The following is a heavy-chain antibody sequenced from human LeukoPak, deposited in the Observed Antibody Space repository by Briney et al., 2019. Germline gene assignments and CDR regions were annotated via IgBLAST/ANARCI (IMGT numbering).Heavy chain of an antibody. CDR3: ASSEGQQAYGMDV. J-gene: IGHJ6*02. Sequence: GGSLRLSCAASGFTFSSYSMNWVRQAPGKGLEWVSSISSSSSYIYYADSVKGRFTISRDNAKNSLYLQMNSLRAEDTAVYYCASSEGQQAYGMDVRGQGTTVTVSS. CDR1: GFTFSSYS. CDR2: ISSSSSYI. D-gene: IGHD6-13*01. V-gene: IGHV3-21*01.